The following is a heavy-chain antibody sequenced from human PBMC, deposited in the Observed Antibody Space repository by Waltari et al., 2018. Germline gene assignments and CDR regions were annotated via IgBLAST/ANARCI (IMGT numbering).Heavy chain of an antibody. CDR2: INSRTDDGKT. Sequence: DVHLLVSGVCFVAPGGSLRLCYAFSDLTLSNAWMCWLRQPRGKGLEWVGRINSRTDDGKTDYEGRVTSRLTMSRDDSNNTLYLLMTSLKAEDTGVYYCTTGEWEQPSVALDIWGQGTTVTVSS. CDR1: DLTLSNAW. J-gene: IGHJ3*02. D-gene: IGHD1-26*01. CDR3: TTGEWEQPSVALDI. V-gene: IGHV3-15*01.